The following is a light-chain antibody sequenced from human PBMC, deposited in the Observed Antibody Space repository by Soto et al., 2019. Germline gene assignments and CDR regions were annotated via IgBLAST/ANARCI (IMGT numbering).Light chain of an antibody. J-gene: IGLJ2*01. V-gene: IGLV2-23*03. CDR3: CSYAGSSTFLV. CDR1: SSDVGSYNL. CDR2: EGS. Sequence: QSVLTQPASVSGSPGQSITISCTGTSSDVGSYNLVSWYQQHPGKAPKLMIYEGSKRPSGASNRFSGSKSGNTASLTISGLQAEDEADYYCCSYAGSSTFLVFGGGTKLTVL.